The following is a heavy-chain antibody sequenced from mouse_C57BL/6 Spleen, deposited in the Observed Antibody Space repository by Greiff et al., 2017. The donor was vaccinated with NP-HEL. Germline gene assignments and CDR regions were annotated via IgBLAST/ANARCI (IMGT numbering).Heavy chain of an antibody. CDR2: INPNNGGT. CDR1: GYTFTDYY. CDR3: ARWDYYGSRVGFDY. Sequence: VQLQQSGPELVKPGASVKISCKASGYTFTDYYMNWVKQSHGKSLEWIGDINPNNGGTSYNQKFKGKATLTVDKSSSTAYMELRSLTSEDSAVYYCARWDYYGSRVGFDYWGQGTTLTVSS. D-gene: IGHD1-1*01. V-gene: IGHV1-26*01. J-gene: IGHJ2*01.